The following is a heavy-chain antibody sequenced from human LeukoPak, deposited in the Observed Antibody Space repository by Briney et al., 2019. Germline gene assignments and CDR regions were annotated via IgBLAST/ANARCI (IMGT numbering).Heavy chain of an antibody. CDR2: IRYDGSNK. Sequence: RVSCTASGGTFSSYAISWVRQAPGKGLEWVAFIRYDGSNKYYADSVKGRFTISRDNSKNTLYLQMNSLRAEDTALYYCAKELRYGMDVWGQGTTVTVSS. D-gene: IGHD4-17*01. CDR3: AKELRYGMDV. J-gene: IGHJ6*01. CDR1: GGTFSSYA. V-gene: IGHV3-30*02.